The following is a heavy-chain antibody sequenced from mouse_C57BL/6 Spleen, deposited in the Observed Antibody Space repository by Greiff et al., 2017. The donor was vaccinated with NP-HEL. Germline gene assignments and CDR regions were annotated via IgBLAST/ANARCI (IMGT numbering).Heavy chain of an antibody. D-gene: IGHD1-1*01. J-gene: IGHJ2*01. V-gene: IGHV1-64*01. CDR2: IHPNSGST. Sequence: VQLQQPGAELVKPGASVKLSCKASGYTFTSYWMHWVKQRPGQGLEWIGMIHPNSGSTNYNEKFKSKATLTVDKSSSTAYMQLSSLTSEDSAVYYCSITTVVALDYWGQGTTLTVSS. CDR1: GYTFTSYW. CDR3: SITTVVALDY.